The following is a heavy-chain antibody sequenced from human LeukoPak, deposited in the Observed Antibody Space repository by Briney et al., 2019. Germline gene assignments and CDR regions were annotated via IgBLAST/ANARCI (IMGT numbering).Heavy chain of an antibody. D-gene: IGHD3-16*02. CDR2: INHSGST. CDR3: ARVTFGGVIVD. CDR1: GGSFSGYY. J-gene: IGHJ4*02. Sequence: PSETLSLTCAVYGGSFSGYYWSWIRQPPGKGLEWIGEINHSGSTNYNPSLKSRVTISVDTSKNQFPLKLSSVTAADTAVYYCARVTFGGVIVDWGQGTLVTVSP. V-gene: IGHV4-34*01.